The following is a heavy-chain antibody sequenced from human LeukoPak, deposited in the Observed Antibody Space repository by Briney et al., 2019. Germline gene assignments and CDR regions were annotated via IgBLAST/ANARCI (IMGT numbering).Heavy chain of an antibody. V-gene: IGHV4-34*12. D-gene: IGHD2-15*01. J-gene: IGHJ4*02. CDR2: ILHNGNT. Sequence: SETLSLTCAVYGGSFSDYYWSWIRQTPGKGLEWIGEILHNGNTNYNPSLKSRVTISVDTSKNQFSLKLNSMTAADTAVYYCASLHGGYCSGGSCSDWGQGTLVTVSS. CDR3: ASLHGGYCSGGSCSD. CDR1: GGSFSDYY.